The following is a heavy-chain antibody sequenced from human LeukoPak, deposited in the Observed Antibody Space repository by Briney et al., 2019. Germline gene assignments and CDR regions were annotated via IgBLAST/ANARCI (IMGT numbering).Heavy chain of an antibody. Sequence: GGSLRLSCAASGFTFSSYAMSWVRQAPGKGLEWVSAISGSGGSTYYADSVKGRFTISRDNSKNTLYLQMNSLRAEDTAVYYCAKDGYCSSTSCYFSYYYYGMDVWGQGTTVTVSS. V-gene: IGHV3-23*01. D-gene: IGHD2-2*03. CDR3: AKDGYCSSTSCYFSYYYYGMDV. CDR2: ISGSGGST. CDR1: GFTFSSYA. J-gene: IGHJ6*02.